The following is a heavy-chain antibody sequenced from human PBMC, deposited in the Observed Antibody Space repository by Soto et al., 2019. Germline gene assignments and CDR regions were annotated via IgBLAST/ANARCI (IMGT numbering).Heavy chain of an antibody. Sequence: PGEPKKISCKGAGYSFTSYWIGWVRQMPGKGLERMGIIYPGDSDTRYSPSFQGQVTISADKSITTTYLQWSSLKASDTAIYYCARLFDTSGWYDYWGQGTLVTSPQ. CDR3: ARLFDTSGWYDY. CDR2: IYPGDSDT. V-gene: IGHV5-51*01. CDR1: GYSFTSYW. D-gene: IGHD6-19*01. J-gene: IGHJ4*02.